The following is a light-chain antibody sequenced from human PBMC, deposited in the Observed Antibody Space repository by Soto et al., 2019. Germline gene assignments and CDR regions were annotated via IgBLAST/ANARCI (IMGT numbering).Light chain of an antibody. Sequence: AIQMTQSPSSLSASVGDRVTITCRASQAIRSYLGWYQQEPGKAPKLLIYAASSLQSGVPSRFSGSGSGTDVTLTINSLQPEDFATYYCLQDYNYPLTLGGGTKVEIK. CDR3: LQDYNYPLT. J-gene: IGKJ4*01. V-gene: IGKV1-6*01. CDR2: AAS. CDR1: QAIRSY.